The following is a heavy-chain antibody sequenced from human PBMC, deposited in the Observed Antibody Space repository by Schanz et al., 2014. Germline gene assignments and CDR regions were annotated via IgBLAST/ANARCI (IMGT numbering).Heavy chain of an antibody. Sequence: QVQLVESGGGVVQPGRSLRLSCAASGFTFSSYGMHWVRQAPGKGLEWVAAMSYDGSIKYYGDSVKGRFTISRDNSKNTLYLHMNTLRSEDTAVYYCAKDSTHIDIVLVPGAIDYWGQGTLVTVSS. D-gene: IGHD2-2*01. J-gene: IGHJ4*02. CDR2: MSYDGSIK. CDR3: AKDSTHIDIVLVPGAIDY. CDR1: GFTFSSYG. V-gene: IGHV3-30*18.